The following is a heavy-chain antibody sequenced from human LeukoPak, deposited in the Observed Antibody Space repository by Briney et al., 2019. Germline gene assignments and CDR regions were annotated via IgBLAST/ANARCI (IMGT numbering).Heavy chain of an antibody. J-gene: IGHJ4*02. CDR1: GGSISSGGYY. D-gene: IGHD4-11*01. V-gene: IGHV4-31*03. CDR2: IYYSGST. CDR3: ARGGEIATVTTFGY. Sequence: SETLSLTCTVSGGSISSGGYYWSWIRQHPGKGLEWIGYIYYSGSTYYDPSLKSRVTISVDTSKNQFSLKLSSVTAADTAVYYCARGGEIATVTTFGYWGQGTLVTVSS.